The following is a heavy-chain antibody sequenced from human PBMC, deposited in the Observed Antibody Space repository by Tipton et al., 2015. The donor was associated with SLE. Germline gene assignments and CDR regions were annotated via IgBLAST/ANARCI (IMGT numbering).Heavy chain of an antibody. CDR3: ARGESILLWFGEPPALDY. CDR2: INHSGST. Sequence: TLSLTCTVSGGSISSYYWSWIRQPPGKGLEWIGEINHSGSTNYNPSLKSRVTISVDTSKNQFSLKLSSVTAADTAVYYCARGESILLWFGEPPALDYWGQGTLVTVSS. D-gene: IGHD3-10*01. V-gene: IGHV4-34*01. CDR1: GGSISSYY. J-gene: IGHJ4*02.